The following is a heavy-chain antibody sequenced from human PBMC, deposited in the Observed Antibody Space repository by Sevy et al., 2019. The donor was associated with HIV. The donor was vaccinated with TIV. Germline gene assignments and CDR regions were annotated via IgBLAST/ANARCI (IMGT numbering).Heavy chain of an antibody. V-gene: IGHV3-74*01. Sequence: GGSLRLSCAASGFTFNIYWMHWVRQAPGKGLLWVSRINSDGATTSHADSVKGRFTISRDNAKNMVYLEMNSLRAEDTAVYYRARGTVGTFDHWGQGILVTVSS. CDR2: INSDGATT. CDR1: GFTFNIYW. CDR3: ARGTVGTFDH. D-gene: IGHD1-7*01. J-gene: IGHJ4*02.